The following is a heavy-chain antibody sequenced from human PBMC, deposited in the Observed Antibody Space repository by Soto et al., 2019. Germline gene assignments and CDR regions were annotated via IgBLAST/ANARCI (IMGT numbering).Heavy chain of an antibody. CDR2: ISPYTGKT. V-gene: IGHV1-18*04. CDR3: ARLGWELLSGRRYFDS. CDR1: GYTFSDFA. J-gene: IGHJ4*02. D-gene: IGHD1-26*01. Sequence: QVLLVQSGSEVKKPGASMKVSCQTSGYTFSDFALTWVRQVPDKGLEWLGWISPYTGKTNYAQRVHDRVAFTTDTSTRTAYLELRSLRYDDTAVYYCARLGWELLSGRRYFDSWGQGTLVTVSS.